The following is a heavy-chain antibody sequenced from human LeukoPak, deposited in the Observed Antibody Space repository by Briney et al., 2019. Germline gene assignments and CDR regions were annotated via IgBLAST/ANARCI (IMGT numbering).Heavy chain of an antibody. V-gene: IGHV5-51*01. CDR3: ARQAYSSGPYYFDY. J-gene: IGHJ4*02. CDR2: IYPGDSDT. D-gene: IGHD6-25*01. CDR1: GYSFTSYW. Sequence: GESLKISCKCSGYSFTSYWIGWVRQLPGKGLEWMGIIYPGDSDTRYSPSFQGQVTISADKSISTAYLQWSSLKASDTAMYYCARQAYSSGPYYFDYWGQGTLVTVSS.